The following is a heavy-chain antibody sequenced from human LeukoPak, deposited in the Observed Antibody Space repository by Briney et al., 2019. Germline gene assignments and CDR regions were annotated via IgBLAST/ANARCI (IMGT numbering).Heavy chain of an antibody. Sequence: SQTLSLTYTVSGGSISSGGYYWSWIRQHPGKGLEWIGYIYYSGSTYYNPSLKSRVTISVDTSKNQFSLKLSSVTAADTAVYYCAREKMRYYDSSGYSDYWGQGTLVTVSS. CDR1: GGSISSGGYY. CDR2: IYYSGST. D-gene: IGHD3-22*01. V-gene: IGHV4-31*03. J-gene: IGHJ4*02. CDR3: AREKMRYYDSSGYSDY.